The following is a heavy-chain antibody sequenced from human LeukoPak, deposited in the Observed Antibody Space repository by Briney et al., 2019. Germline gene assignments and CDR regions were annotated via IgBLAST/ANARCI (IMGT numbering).Heavy chain of an antibody. J-gene: IGHJ4*02. CDR2: IIPIFGTA. V-gene: IGHV1-69*06. CDR1: GGTFSSYA. CDR3: ARKELGRWYFDY. D-gene: IGHD7-27*01. Sequence: ASVKLSCKASGGTFSSYAISWVRQAPGQGLEWMGGIIPIFGTANYAQKFQGRVTITADKSTSTAYMELSSLRSEDTAVYFCARKELGRWYFDYWGQRTLVTVSS.